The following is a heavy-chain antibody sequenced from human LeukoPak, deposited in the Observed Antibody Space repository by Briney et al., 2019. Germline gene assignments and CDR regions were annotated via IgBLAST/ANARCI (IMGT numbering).Heavy chain of an antibody. CDR2: TRNKANSYTT. CDR3: ARVTSVSSVSYDHFDY. CDR1: AFTFRDHY. J-gene: IGHJ4*02. V-gene: IGHV3-72*01. Sequence: GGSLRLSFAAAAFTFRDHYMDWVRQAPGKGLEWVGRTRNKANSYTTEYAASVKGRFTISRDDSKNSLYLQMNSLKTEDTAVYYCARVTSVSSVSYDHFDYWGQGTLVTVSS. D-gene: IGHD3-3*01.